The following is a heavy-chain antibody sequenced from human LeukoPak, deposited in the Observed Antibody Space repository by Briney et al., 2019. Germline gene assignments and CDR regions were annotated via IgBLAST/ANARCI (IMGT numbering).Heavy chain of an antibody. CDR3: AKDTLSYGGHDFDY. CDR1: GFLFRNYA. V-gene: IGHV3-23*01. J-gene: IGHJ4*02. D-gene: IGHD4-23*01. CDR2: ISGGGGDK. Sequence: GGSLRLSCEVSGFLFRNYAMSWVRQAPGKGLEWVSAISGGGGDKYSDSVRGRFTISRDDPKNTLYLQMNALRVDDTAIYYCAKDTLSYGGHDFDYWGQGTLVTVSS.